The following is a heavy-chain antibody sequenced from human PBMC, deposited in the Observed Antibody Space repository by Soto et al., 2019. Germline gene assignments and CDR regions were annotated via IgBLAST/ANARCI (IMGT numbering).Heavy chain of an antibody. D-gene: IGHD3-22*01. CDR1: GYTFTSYG. CDR3: ASPNYYDSSGRGTFDI. Sequence: ASVKVSCKASGYTFTSYGISWVRQAPGQGLEWMGWISAYNGNTNYAQKLQGRVTMTTDTSTSTAYMELRSLRSDDTAVYYCASPNYYDSSGRGTFDICGQVTILAVSS. CDR2: ISAYNGNT. J-gene: IGHJ3*02. V-gene: IGHV1-18*04.